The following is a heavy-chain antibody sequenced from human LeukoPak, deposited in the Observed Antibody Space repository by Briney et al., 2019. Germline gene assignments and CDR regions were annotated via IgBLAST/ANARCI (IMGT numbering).Heavy chain of an antibody. V-gene: IGHV3-49*04. Sequence: PGGSLRLSCTASGFTFGDYVMSWVRQAPGKGLEWVGFIRSKAYGGTTKNAASVKGRFTISRDDSRSIAYLQRNSLKTEDTAVYYCTRRYNYDSSGYYYVRDAFDIWGQGTMVTVSS. J-gene: IGHJ3*02. CDR2: IRSKAYGGTT. D-gene: IGHD3-22*01. CDR3: TRRYNYDSSGYYYVRDAFDI. CDR1: GFTFGDYV.